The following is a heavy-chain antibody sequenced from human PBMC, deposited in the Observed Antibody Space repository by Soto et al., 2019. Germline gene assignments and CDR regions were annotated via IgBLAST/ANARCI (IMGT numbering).Heavy chain of an antibody. CDR3: ARGIDYYDSSGYYPPYYYYGMDV. Sequence: ASVKVSWKASGYAFTSYAMHWVRQAPGQRLEWMGWINAGNGNTKYSQKFQGRVTITRDTSASTAYMELSSLRSEDTAVHYCARGIDYYDSSGYYPPYYYYGMDVWGQGTTVTVSS. D-gene: IGHD3-22*01. CDR2: INAGNGNT. CDR1: GYAFTSYA. J-gene: IGHJ6*02. V-gene: IGHV1-3*01.